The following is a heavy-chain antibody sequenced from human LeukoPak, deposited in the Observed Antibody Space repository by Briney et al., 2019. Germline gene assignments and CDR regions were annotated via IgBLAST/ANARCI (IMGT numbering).Heavy chain of an antibody. V-gene: IGHV4-34*01. CDR2: INHSGTT. Sequence: PSETLSLTCGAYGGSFSGYYWSWIRQSPGKGLEWIGEINHSGTTNYNSSLESRVTISVDTSKKQFSLKLNSVTAADTAVYYCARGPAAGYFDYWGQGTLVTVSS. J-gene: IGHJ4*02. CDR3: ARGPAAGYFDY. D-gene: IGHD6-13*01. CDR1: GGSFSGYY.